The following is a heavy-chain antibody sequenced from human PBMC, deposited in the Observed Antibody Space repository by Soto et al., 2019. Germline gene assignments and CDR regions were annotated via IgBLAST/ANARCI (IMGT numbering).Heavy chain of an antibody. D-gene: IGHD5-12*01. V-gene: IGHV4-39*01. Sequence: KPSETLSLTCTVSGGSISSSSYYWGWIRQPPGKGLEWIGSIYYSGSTYYNPSLKSRVTISVDTSKNQFSLKLSSVTAADTAVYYCARRAGRVATIGSYYFDYWGQGTLVAVSS. CDR2: IYYSGST. CDR3: ARRAGRVATIGSYYFDY. CDR1: GGSISSSSYY. J-gene: IGHJ4*02.